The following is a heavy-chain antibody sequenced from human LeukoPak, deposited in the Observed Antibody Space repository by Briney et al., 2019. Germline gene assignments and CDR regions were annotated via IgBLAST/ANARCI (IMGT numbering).Heavy chain of an antibody. D-gene: IGHD2-15*01. Sequence: PSETLPLTCAVSGGSISSGGYSWSWVRQPPGKGLEWVGYIYHSGSTYYNPSLKSRVTISVDRSKNQFSLKLSSVTAADTAVYYCARTPHNYCSGGSCHDAFDIWGQGTMVTVSS. CDR1: GGSISSGGYS. CDR3: ARTPHNYCSGGSCHDAFDI. J-gene: IGHJ3*02. V-gene: IGHV4-30-2*01. CDR2: IYHSGST.